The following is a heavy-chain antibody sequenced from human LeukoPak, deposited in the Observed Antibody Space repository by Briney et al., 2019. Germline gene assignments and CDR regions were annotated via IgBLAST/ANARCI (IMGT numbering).Heavy chain of an antibody. Sequence: ASVKVSCKASGYTFSGHYMHWVRQAPGLGLEWMGWINPNSGATNYAQKFQGRVTMTRDTSITTAYMELSRLRSDDTAVYYCAKSWLDASGTYYNAPFDYWGQGTLVTVSS. CDR3: AKSWLDASGTYYNAPFDY. CDR1: GYTFSGHY. V-gene: IGHV1-2*02. J-gene: IGHJ4*02. CDR2: INPNSGAT. D-gene: IGHD3-10*01.